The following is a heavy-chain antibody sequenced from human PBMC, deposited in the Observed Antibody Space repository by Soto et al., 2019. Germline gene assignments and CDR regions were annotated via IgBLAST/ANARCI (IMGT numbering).Heavy chain of an antibody. CDR1: GYTFTSYG. CDR3: ARALYCSSTSCDNWFDP. Sequence: VKVSCKASGYTFTSYGISWVRQAPGQGLEWMGWISAYNGNTNYAQKLQGRVTMTTDTSTSTAYMELRSLRSDDTAVYYCARALYCSSTSCDNWFDPWGQGTLVTVSS. V-gene: IGHV1-18*04. J-gene: IGHJ5*02. D-gene: IGHD2-2*01. CDR2: ISAYNGNT.